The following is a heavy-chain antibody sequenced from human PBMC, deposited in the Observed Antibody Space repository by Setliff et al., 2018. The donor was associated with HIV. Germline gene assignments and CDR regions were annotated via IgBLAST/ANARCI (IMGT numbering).Heavy chain of an antibody. D-gene: IGHD5-18*01. J-gene: IGHJ3*02. CDR1: GYSISSGYY. V-gene: IGHV4-38-2*01. CDR3: ATGGSVDTAIVTENAFDI. Sequence: SETLSLTCAVSGYSISSGYYWGWVRQPPGKGLEWIGHIYQSGSTYYNPSLNSRVTISVDPSKNQFSLKVSSATAADTAVYYCATGGSVDTAIVTENAFDIWGQGTMVTVSS. CDR2: IYQSGST.